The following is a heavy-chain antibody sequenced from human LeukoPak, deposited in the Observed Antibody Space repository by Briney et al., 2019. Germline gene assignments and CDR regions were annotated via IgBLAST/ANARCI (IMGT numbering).Heavy chain of an antibody. CDR1: GFTFSSYA. CDR3: AKLVMVRGAKYYFDY. J-gene: IGHJ4*02. Sequence: PGGSLRLSCAASGFTFSSYAMSWVRQAPGNGLEWVSAISGSGGSTYYADSVKGRFTISRDNSKNTLYLQMNSLRAEDTAVYYCAKLVMVRGAKYYFDYWGQGTLVTVSS. V-gene: IGHV3-23*01. D-gene: IGHD3-10*01. CDR2: ISGSGGST.